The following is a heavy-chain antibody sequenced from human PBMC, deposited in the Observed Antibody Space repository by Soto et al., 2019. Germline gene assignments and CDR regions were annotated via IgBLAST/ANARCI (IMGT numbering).Heavy chain of an antibody. V-gene: IGHV3-7*05. D-gene: IGHD1-1*01. CDR2: MNQDGSEK. CDR1: GFTFGDYW. CDR3: ASQRVSYAMDV. Sequence: EVQLVESGGGLVQPGGSLRLSCTVSGFTFGDYWMTWVRQAPGKGLEWVVNMNQDGSEKYYVDSVQGRFAISRDNAKNSLYPQMHSLSAEDTAVYYCASQRVSYAMDVWGQGTTVTVSS. J-gene: IGHJ6*02.